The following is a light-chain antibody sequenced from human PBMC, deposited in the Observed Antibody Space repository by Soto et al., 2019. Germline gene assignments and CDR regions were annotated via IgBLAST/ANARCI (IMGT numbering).Light chain of an antibody. CDR3: QQYNTYPWT. J-gene: IGKJ1*01. CDR1: QSIGSW. V-gene: IGKV1-5*03. Sequence: DIQMTQSTSTLSGSVGDRVIITCRASQSIGSWLAWYQQQPGKVPKLLIYTASTLQSGVPSRFSGSGSGAEFTLTISSLQPEDFATYYCQQYNTYPWTFGQGTKVAIK. CDR2: TAS.